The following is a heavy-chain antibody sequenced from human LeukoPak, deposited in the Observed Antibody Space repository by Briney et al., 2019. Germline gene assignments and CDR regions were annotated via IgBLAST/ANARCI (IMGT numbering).Heavy chain of an antibody. CDR2: ISGSGGSA. V-gene: IGHV3-23*01. D-gene: IGHD3-10*01. Sequence: GGSLRLSCAASGFTFSSHAMSWVRQAPGKGLEWVSIISGSGGSANHADSVKGRFTISRDNSKNTLYLQMNSLRAEDTAVYYCAKPYYGSGSYYGFNYYAFDYWGQGTLVTVSS. CDR1: GFTFSSHA. CDR3: AKPYYGSGSYYGFNYYAFDY. J-gene: IGHJ4*02.